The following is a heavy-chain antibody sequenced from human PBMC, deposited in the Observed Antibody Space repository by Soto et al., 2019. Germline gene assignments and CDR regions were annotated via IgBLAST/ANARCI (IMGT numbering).Heavy chain of an antibody. CDR2: ISHDGSDK. J-gene: IGHJ4*02. D-gene: IGHD6-13*01. Sequence: QVQLVESGGGVVRPGRSLRLTCAASGFTFRNYGMHWVRQAPGKGLEWVAVISHDGSDKYYADSMKGRFIISRDNSENTLFLNMNSLKPEDTAVYYCAKENQHLVHDYWGQGTRVTVSS. V-gene: IGHV3-30*18. CDR1: GFTFRNYG. CDR3: AKENQHLVHDY.